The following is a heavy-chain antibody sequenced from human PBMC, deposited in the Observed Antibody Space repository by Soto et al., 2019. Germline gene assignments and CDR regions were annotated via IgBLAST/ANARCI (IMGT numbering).Heavy chain of an antibody. CDR3: AREPRYCSGGSCSITGDAFDI. CDR1: GLIVSSTY. CDR2: ISNGGDT. J-gene: IGHJ3*02. V-gene: IGHV3-66*01. D-gene: IGHD2-15*01. Sequence: EVQLVESGGGLVQPGGSLRLSCEASGLIVSSTYMSWVRQAPGKGLEWVSVISNGGDTHYADSVKGRFSLSRDISNNTLHLQMSSLRVEDTAVYYCAREPRYCSGGSCSITGDAFDIWGQGTMVTVSS.